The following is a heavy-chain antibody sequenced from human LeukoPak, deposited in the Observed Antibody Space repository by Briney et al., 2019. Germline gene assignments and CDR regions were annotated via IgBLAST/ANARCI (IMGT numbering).Heavy chain of an antibody. J-gene: IGHJ3*02. Sequence: GASVKVSCKTSGYTFTTYGITWVRQAPGQGLEWMGWVSSYNGNTNYAQKLQGRVTMTTDTSTSTAYMELRSLRSDDTAVYYCARDSQDLYSNDAFDIWGQGTTVTVSS. D-gene: IGHD3-10*01. CDR2: VSSYNGNT. V-gene: IGHV1-18*01. CDR3: ARDSQDLYSNDAFDI. CDR1: GYTFTTYG.